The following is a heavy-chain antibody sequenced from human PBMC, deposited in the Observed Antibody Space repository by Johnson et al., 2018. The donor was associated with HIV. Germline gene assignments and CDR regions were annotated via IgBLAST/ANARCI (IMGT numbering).Heavy chain of an antibody. CDR3: ARDASYYGSANDAFDI. J-gene: IGHJ3*02. Sequence: QVQLVESGGGLVQPGGSLRLSCAASGFTFSSYAMSWVRQAPGKGLEWVAVISYDGSNKYYADSVKGRFTISRDNSKNTLYLQMNSLRAEDTAVYYCARDASYYGSANDAFDIWGQGTMVTVSS. V-gene: IGHV3-30*03. CDR1: GFTFSSYA. D-gene: IGHD3-10*01. CDR2: ISYDGSNK.